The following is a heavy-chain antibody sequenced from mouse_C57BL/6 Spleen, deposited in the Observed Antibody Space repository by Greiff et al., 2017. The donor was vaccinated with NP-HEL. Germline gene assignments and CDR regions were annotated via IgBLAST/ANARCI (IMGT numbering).Heavy chain of an antibody. CDR1: GFSFNTYA. CDR3: VRDDYTISFDY. Sequence: EVQRVESGGGLVQPKGSLKLSCAASGFSFNTYALNWVRQAPGKGLEWVARIRSKSNNYATYYADSVKDRFTISRDDSESMLYLQMNNLKTEDTAMYYCVRDDYTISFDYWGQGTTLTVSS. V-gene: IGHV10-1*01. CDR2: IRSKSNNYAT. J-gene: IGHJ2*01. D-gene: IGHD2-4*01.